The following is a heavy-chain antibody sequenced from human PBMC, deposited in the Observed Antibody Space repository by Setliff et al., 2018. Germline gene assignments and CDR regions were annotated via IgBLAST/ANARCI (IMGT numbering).Heavy chain of an antibody. J-gene: IGHJ4*02. CDR1: GGSIGPHY. D-gene: IGHD3-10*01. CDR2: IFYSDTA. V-gene: IGHV4-59*08. Sequence: KTSETLSLTCTVSGGSIGPHYWSWIRQAPGKGLEWIGHIFYSDTAKYNPSLESRAAISVDSSKNQFSLKLSSVTAADTAVFFCARGQNSYHPGSWGPLYDHWGQGTQVTVSS. CDR3: ARGQNSYHPGSWGPLYDH.